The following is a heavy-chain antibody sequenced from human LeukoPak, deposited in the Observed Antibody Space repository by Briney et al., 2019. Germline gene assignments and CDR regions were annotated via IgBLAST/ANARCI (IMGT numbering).Heavy chain of an antibody. CDR2: IYTSGST. V-gene: IGHV4-4*07. J-gene: IGHJ4*02. Sequence: PSETLSLTCTVSGGSISSYYLSWIRQPAGKGLEWIGRIYTSGSTNYNPSLKSRVTMSVDTSKNQFSLRLSSVTAADTAVYYCARVPTYYDFWSGYQPSDYWGQGTLVTVSS. CDR3: ARVPTYYDFWSGYQPSDY. CDR1: GGSISSYY. D-gene: IGHD3-3*01.